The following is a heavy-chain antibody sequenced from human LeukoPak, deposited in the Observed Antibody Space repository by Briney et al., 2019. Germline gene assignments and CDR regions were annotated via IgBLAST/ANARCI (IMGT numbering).Heavy chain of an antibody. CDR2: IRYDGVNA. V-gene: IGHV3-30*02. Sequence: GGSLRLSCAASGFTFSSYGMHWVRQAPGKGLEWVTYIRYDGVNAYYADSVKGRFTVSRDLPKHTLYLQMNSLRAEDTAVYYCAKDRGVFGVAYNLDYWGQGTLVTVSS. CDR3: AKDRGVFGVAYNLDY. CDR1: GFTFSSYG. D-gene: IGHD3-3*01. J-gene: IGHJ4*02.